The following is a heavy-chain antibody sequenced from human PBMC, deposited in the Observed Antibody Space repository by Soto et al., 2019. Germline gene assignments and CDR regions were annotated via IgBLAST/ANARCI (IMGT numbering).Heavy chain of an antibody. Sequence: QVQLVQSGAEVKKPGASVTVSCKASGYTFTSYDINWVRQATGQGLEWMGWMNPNSGNTGYAQKFQGRVTMTRNTSITTAYMELTSLRSENTVVYYCAREKTPHGMDVCGQGTTVTVSS. CDR3: AREKTPHGMDV. J-gene: IGHJ6*02. CDR1: GYTFTSYD. V-gene: IGHV1-8*01. CDR2: MNPNSGNT.